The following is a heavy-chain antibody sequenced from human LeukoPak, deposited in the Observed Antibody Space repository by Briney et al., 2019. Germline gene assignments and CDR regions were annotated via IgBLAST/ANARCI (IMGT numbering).Heavy chain of an antibody. V-gene: IGHV1-69*04. CDR3: ARDHSSVVVVPAADP. CDR2: IIPILGIA. D-gene: IGHD2-2*01. J-gene: IGHJ5*02. Sequence: SVKVSCKASGGTFSSYAISWVRQAPGQGLEWMGRIIPILGIANYAQKFQGRVTITADKSTSTAYMELSSLRSEDTAVYYCARDHSSVVVVPAADPWGQGTLVTVSS. CDR1: GGTFSSYA.